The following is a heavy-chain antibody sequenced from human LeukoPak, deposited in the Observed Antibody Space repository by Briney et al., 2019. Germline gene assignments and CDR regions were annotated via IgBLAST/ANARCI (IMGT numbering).Heavy chain of an antibody. D-gene: IGHD3-16*02. Sequence: SETLSLTCAVYGGSFSGYYWSWIRQPPGKGLEWIGEINHSGRTNYNPSLKSRVTISVDTSKNQFSLKLSPVTAADTAVYYCARGVWGSYRQPFFDYWGQGTLVTVSS. CDR2: INHSGRT. CDR1: GGSFSGYY. J-gene: IGHJ4*02. V-gene: IGHV4-34*01. CDR3: ARGVWGSYRQPFFDY.